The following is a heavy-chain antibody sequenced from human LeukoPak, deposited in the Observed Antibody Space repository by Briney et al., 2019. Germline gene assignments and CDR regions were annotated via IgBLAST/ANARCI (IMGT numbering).Heavy chain of an antibody. D-gene: IGHD6-13*01. CDR2: INPNSGGT. CDR1: GYTFTGYY. CDR3: ARDKGGSSSWLRY. V-gene: IGHV1-2*02. Sequence: GASVEVSCKASGYTFTGYYMHWVRQAPGQGLEWMGWINPNSGGTNYAQKFQGRVTMTRDTSISTAYMELSRLRSDDTAVYYCARDKGGSSSWLRYWGQGTLVTVSS. J-gene: IGHJ4*02.